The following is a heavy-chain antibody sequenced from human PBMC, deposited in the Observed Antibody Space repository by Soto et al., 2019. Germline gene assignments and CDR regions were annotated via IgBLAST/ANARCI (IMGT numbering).Heavy chain of an antibody. J-gene: IGHJ4*02. CDR3: ARGGYCSGGSCYSAIFDY. Sequence: PSETLSLTCTVSGGSISSYYWSWIRQPPGKGLEWIGYIYYSGSTNYNPSLKSRVTISVDTSKNQFSLKLSSVTAADTAVYYCARGGYCSGGSCYSAIFDYWGQGTLVTVSS. CDR2: IYYSGST. D-gene: IGHD2-15*01. CDR1: GGSISSYY. V-gene: IGHV4-59*08.